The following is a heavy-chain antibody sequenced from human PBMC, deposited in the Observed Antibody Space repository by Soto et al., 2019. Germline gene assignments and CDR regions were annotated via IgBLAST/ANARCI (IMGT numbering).Heavy chain of an antibody. Sequence: QVQLQQWGAGLLKPSETLSLTCAVYGGSFSGYYWSWIRQPPGKGLEWIGEINHSGSTNYNPSLRSRVTISVDTSKNQFSLKLSSVTAADTAVYYCASFSRWSSSWYDVDDGQEGVGYWGQGTLVTVSS. CDR3: ASFSRWSSSWYDVDDGQEGVGY. CDR1: GGSFSGYY. D-gene: IGHD6-13*01. V-gene: IGHV4-34*01. J-gene: IGHJ4*02. CDR2: INHSGST.